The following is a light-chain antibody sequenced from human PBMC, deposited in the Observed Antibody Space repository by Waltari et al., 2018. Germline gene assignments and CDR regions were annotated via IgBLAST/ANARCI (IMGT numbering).Light chain of an antibody. J-gene: IGKJ1*01. CDR1: QNIGHY. CDR3: QHHFRLPAT. Sequence: IVLTQSPGTLSLSPGGRATLSCRASQNIGHYLAWYQQKPGQAPRLLIYASSTRATGIPYRFSGSGSGADVSLTITGLEPDDFAVYYCQHHFRLPATFGQGTKV. CDR2: ASS. V-gene: IGKV3-20*01.